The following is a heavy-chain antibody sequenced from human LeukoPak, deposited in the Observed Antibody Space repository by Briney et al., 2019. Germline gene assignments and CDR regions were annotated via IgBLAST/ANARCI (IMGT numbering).Heavy chain of an antibody. CDR3: AREQLYYDILTGPSAKGVY. V-gene: IGHV1-18*01. Sequence: ASVKVSCKASGYTFTMYGISWVRQAPGQGLEWMGWISGYNGNTNYAQKVQGRVTMTTDTSTSTAYMELRSLRSDDTAVYYCAREQLYYDILTGPSAKGVYWGQGTLVTVSS. CDR2: ISGYNGNT. D-gene: IGHD3-9*01. CDR1: GYTFTMYG. J-gene: IGHJ4*02.